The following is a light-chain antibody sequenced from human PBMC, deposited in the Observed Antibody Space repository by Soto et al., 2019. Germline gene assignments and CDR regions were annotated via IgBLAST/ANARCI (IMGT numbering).Light chain of an antibody. J-gene: IGKJ1*01. Sequence: EIVMIPSAASRSMSPRERATLSCRASQSVSSDLAWYHQKPGQAPRLLIYSASTRATGIPARFSGSGSGTEFTLTINSLQSEDFAVYYCQQYNNWPRPFGQGTKVDVK. CDR1: QSVSSD. CDR2: SAS. CDR3: QQYNNWPRP. V-gene: IGKV3-15*01.